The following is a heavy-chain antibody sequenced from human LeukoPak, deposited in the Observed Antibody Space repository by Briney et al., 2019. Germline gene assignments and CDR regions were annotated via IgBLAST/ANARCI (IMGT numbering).Heavy chain of an antibody. V-gene: IGHV4-59*01. D-gene: IGHD1-20*01. CDR1: GGSISSYY. CDR2: IYYSGST. J-gene: IGHJ4*02. CDR3: ARHGITGTTVDY. Sequence: PSETLSLTCTVSGGSISSYYWSWIRQPPGKGLEWIGYIYYSGSTNYNPSLKSRVTISVDTSKNQFSLKLSSVTAADMAVYYCARHGITGTTVDYWGQGTLVTVSS.